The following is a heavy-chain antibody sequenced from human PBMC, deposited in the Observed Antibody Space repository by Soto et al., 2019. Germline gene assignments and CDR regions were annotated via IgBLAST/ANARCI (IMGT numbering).Heavy chain of an antibody. Sequence: QVQLVQSGAEVKKPGSSVKVSCKASGGTFSSYAVSWVRQAPGQGLEWMGGIIPIFGTADYAQKFQGRVTITADESTSTAYMELSSLRSEDTAVYYCASSGYCSGGSCSYPQYYYYSMDVWGQGTTVTVSS. CDR3: ASSGYCSGGSCSYPQYYYYSMDV. D-gene: IGHD2-15*01. V-gene: IGHV1-69*12. CDR2: IIPIFGTA. J-gene: IGHJ6*02. CDR1: GGTFSSYA.